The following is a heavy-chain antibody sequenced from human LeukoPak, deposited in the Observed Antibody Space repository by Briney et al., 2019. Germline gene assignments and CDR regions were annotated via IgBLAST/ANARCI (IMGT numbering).Heavy chain of an antibody. CDR3: ARDFGGLDV. D-gene: IGHD3-3*01. CDR1: GGSISSSSYY. J-gene: IGHJ6*04. CDR2: IYYRGST. Sequence: SETLSLTCTVSGGSISSSSYYWGWIRQPPGKGLEWIGSIYYRGSTYYNPSLKSRVTISVDTSKNQFSLKLSSVTAADTAVYYCARDFGGLDVWGKGTTVTVSS. V-gene: IGHV4-39*07.